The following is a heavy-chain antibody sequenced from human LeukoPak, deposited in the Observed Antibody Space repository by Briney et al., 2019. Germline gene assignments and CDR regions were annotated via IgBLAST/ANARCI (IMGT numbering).Heavy chain of an antibody. CDR3: ARDDYSDAFDI. CDR1: GGSISTYF. D-gene: IGHD4-11*01. V-gene: IGHV4-30-2*01. CDR2: IYHSGST. J-gene: IGHJ3*02. Sequence: SETLSLTCTVSGGSISTYFWSWIRQPPGKGLEWIGYIYHSGSTYYNPSLKSRVTISVDRSKNQFSLKLSSVTAADTAVYYCARDDYSDAFDIWGQGTMVTVSS.